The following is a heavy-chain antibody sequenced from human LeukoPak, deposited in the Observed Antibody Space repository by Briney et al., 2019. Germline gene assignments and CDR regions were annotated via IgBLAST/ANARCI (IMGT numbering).Heavy chain of an antibody. V-gene: IGHV1-69*13. J-gene: IGHJ4*02. CDR3: ARPDEDRGYSYGYNY. Sequence: SVKVSCKASGGTFISYAISWVRQAPGQGLEWMGGIIPIFGTANYAQKFQGRVTITADESTSTAYMELSSLRSEDTAVYYCARPDEDRGYSYGYNYWGQGTLVTVSS. CDR2: IIPIFGTA. CDR1: GGTFISYA. D-gene: IGHD5-18*01.